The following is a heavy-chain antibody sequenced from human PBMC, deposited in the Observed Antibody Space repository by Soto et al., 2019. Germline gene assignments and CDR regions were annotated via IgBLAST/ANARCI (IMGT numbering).Heavy chain of an antibody. CDR2: LKSRRAGGTS. CDR3: AREPSIAARLDHDY. V-gene: IGHV3-15*01. Sequence: EVQLVESGGGLVKPGGSLILSCAASGITFSNAWMGWVRQAPGKGLEWIGRLKSRRAGGTSDYAAPVKGRFSISRDNSKNTLYLQMNSLRAEDTAVYYCAREPSIAARLDHDYWGQGTLVTVSS. CDR1: GITFSNAW. D-gene: IGHD6-6*01. J-gene: IGHJ4*02.